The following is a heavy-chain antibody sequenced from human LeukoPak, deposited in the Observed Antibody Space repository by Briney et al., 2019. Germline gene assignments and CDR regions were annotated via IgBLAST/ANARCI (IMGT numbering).Heavy chain of an antibody. CDR3: ARGQWLVQNY. V-gene: IGHV4-34*01. D-gene: IGHD6-19*01. Sequence: TPSETLSLTCAVYGGSFSGYYWSWIRQPPGKGLEWIGEINHSGSTNYNPSLKSRVTISVDTSKNQFSLKLSSVTAADTAVYYCARGQWLVQNYWGQGTLVTVSS. CDR1: GGSFSGYY. CDR2: INHSGST. J-gene: IGHJ4*02.